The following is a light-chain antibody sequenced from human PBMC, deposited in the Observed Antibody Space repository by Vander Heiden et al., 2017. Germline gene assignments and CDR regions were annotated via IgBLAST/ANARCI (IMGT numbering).Light chain of an antibody. V-gene: IGKV1-39*01. Sequence: DIQMTQSPSSLSASIGDRVTITCRASQGIGTSLNWYQQIPGKAPKILIYTASTLQGGVPSRFSGSGSGTDFTLTITMLQPEDFTIYHCQQTDSSPLTFGGGTKVEIK. CDR2: TAS. J-gene: IGKJ4*01. CDR1: QGIGTS. CDR3: QQTDSSPLT.